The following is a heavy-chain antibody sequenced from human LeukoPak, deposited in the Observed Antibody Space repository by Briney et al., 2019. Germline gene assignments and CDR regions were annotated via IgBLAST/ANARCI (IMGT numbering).Heavy chain of an antibody. CDR2: ISGSGGST. V-gene: IGHV3-23*01. J-gene: IGHJ4*02. D-gene: IGHD3-10*01. Sequence: GGSLRLSCAASGFTFSSYAMSWVRQAPGKGLEWVSAISGSGGSTYYADSVKGRFTISRDNSKNTPYLQMNSLRAEDTAVYYCAKVRQLIGEYYFDYWGQGTLVTVSS. CDR3: AKVRQLIGEYYFDY. CDR1: GFTFSSYA.